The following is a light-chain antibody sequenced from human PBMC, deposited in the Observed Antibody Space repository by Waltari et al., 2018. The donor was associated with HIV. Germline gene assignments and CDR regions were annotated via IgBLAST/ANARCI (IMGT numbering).Light chain of an antibody. CDR1: SSDVGNYDL. V-gene: IGLV2-23*02. J-gene: IGLJ1*01. CDR3: CPYSDRRIYV. CDR2: EVN. Sequence: QSALTQPASVSGSLGQSITISCTGTSSDVGNYDLVSWYQQHPGKAPKIIIYEVNKRPPGASNRMSGSKSGNTASLTISGLQAEDEADYYCCPYSDRRIYVFGSGTRVSAL.